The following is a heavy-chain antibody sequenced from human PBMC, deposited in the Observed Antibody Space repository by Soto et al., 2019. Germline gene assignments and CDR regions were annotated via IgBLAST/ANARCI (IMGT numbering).Heavy chain of an antibody. D-gene: IGHD6-13*01. CDR1: GFTFSSYA. CDR2: ISYDGSNK. J-gene: IGHJ6*02. CDR3: ARKNHQQPDSYYYYGMDV. V-gene: IGHV3-30-3*01. Sequence: PGGSLRLSCAASGFTFSSYAMHWVRQAPGKGLEWVAVISYDGSNKYYADSVKGRFTISRDNSKNTLYLQMNSLRAEDTAVYYCARKNHQQPDSYYYYGMDVWGQGTTVTVSS.